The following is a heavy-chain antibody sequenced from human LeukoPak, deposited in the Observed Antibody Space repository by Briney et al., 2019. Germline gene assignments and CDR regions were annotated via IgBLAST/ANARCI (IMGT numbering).Heavy chain of an antibody. D-gene: IGHD3-22*01. CDR1: GFTFSSFA. J-gene: IGHJ5*02. CDR2: IWYDGSSK. V-gene: IGHV3-33*01. CDR3: AGAPGYYSNPFFDH. Sequence: PGSSLRLSCAASGFTFSSFAMHWVRQAPGKGLEWVALIWYDGSSKSYADSVKGRFTVSRDNSRNTLYLQMSSLRAEDTAVYYCAGAPGYYSNPFFDHWGQGTLVAVSS.